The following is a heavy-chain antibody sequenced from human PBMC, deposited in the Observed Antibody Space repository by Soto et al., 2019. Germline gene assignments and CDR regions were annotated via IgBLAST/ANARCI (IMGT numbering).Heavy chain of an antibody. V-gene: IGHV4-34*01. D-gene: IGHD2-2*01. Sequence: PSETLSLTCAVYGGSFSGYYWSWIRQPPGKGLEWIGEINHSGSTNYNPSLKSRVTISVDTSKNQFSLKLSSVTAADTAVYYCARGYCSSTSCYEGSYYYYYMDVWGKGTTVTVSS. CDR2: INHSGST. CDR3: ARGYCSSTSCYEGSYYYYYMDV. CDR1: GGSFSGYY. J-gene: IGHJ6*03.